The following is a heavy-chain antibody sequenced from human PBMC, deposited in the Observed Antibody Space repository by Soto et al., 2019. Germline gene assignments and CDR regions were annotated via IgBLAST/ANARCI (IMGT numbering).Heavy chain of an antibody. Sequence: SVKVSCKASGGTFSSYTISWVRQAPGQGLEWMGRIIPILGIANYAQKFQGRVTITADKSTSTAYMELSSLRSEDTAVYYCARSSNPGVVAATQYFQHWGQGTLVTVSS. V-gene: IGHV1-69*02. CDR1: GGTFSSYT. CDR2: IIPILGIA. D-gene: IGHD2-15*01. J-gene: IGHJ1*01. CDR3: ARSSNPGVVAATQYFQH.